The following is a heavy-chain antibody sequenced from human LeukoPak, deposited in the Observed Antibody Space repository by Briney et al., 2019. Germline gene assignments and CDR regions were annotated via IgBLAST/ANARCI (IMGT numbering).Heavy chain of an antibody. J-gene: IGHJ4*02. CDR2: IYYSGST. V-gene: IGHV4-59*01. D-gene: IGHD3-9*01. CDR3: ARDDILTGLTY. CDR1: GGSISSYY. Sequence: PSETLSLTCTVSGGSISSYYWSWIRQPPGKGLEWIGYIYYSGSTNYNPSLKSRVTISVDTSKSQFSLKLSSVTAADTAVYYCARDDILTGLTYWGQGTLVTVSS.